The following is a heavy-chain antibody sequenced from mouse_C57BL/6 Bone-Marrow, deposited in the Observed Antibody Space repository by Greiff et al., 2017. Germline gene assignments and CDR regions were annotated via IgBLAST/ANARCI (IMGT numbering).Heavy chain of an antibody. V-gene: IGHV1-82*01. CDR1: GYAFSSSW. Sequence: QVQLQQSGPELVKPGASVKISCKASGYAFSSSWMNWVKQRPGKGLEWIGRIYPGDGDTNYNGKFKGKATLTADKSSSTAYMQLSSLTSEDSAVYVCASRYYGSSNWDFDVWGTGTTVTVSS. CDR2: IYPGDGDT. J-gene: IGHJ1*03. D-gene: IGHD1-1*01. CDR3: ASRYYGSSNWDFDV.